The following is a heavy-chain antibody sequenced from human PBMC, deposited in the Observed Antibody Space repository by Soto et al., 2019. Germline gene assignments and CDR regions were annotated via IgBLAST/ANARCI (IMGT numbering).Heavy chain of an antibody. CDR2: INSDSTTT. D-gene: IGHD3-3*01. CDR1: GFPFSTYA. CDR3: STTTFHADTVKGRFTVSRHNDKNSLDLQMGSLRHEDTAVYYCARDLSH. Sequence: DVHLVESGGGLVQPGGSLRLSCAVSGFPFSTYAMHWVRQAPGKGLEWISYINSDSTTTFHADSVKGRFTVSRDNAKKWVGQVPGNELECITYNTSYSTTTFHADTVKGRFTVSRHNDKNSLDLQMGSLRHEDTAVYYCARDLSHWGQGTLVTVSS. V-gene: IGHV3-48*01. J-gene: IGHJ4*02.